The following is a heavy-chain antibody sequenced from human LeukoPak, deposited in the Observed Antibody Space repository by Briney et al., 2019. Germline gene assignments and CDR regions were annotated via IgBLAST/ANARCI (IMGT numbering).Heavy chain of an antibody. Sequence: SETLSLTCTVSGGSISSYYWSWIRQPAGKGLEWIGRIYTSGSTNYNPSLKSRVTMSVDTSKNQFSLKLSSVTAADTAVYYCARGKSITMVRGVIMARYYFDYWGQGTLVTVSS. V-gene: IGHV4-4*07. CDR3: ARGKSITMVRGVIMARYYFDY. D-gene: IGHD3-10*01. J-gene: IGHJ4*02. CDR2: IYTSGST. CDR1: GGSISSYY.